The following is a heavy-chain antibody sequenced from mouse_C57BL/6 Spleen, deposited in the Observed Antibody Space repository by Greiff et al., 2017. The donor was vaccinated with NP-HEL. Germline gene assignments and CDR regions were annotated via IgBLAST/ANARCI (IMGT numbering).Heavy chain of an antibody. CDR3: ARRFSSGWAMDY. V-gene: IGHV5-9*01. D-gene: IGHD3-2*02. CDR2: ISGGGGNT. J-gene: IGHJ4*01. CDR1: GFTFSSYP. Sequence: EVHLVESGGGLVKPGGSLKLSCAASGFTFSSYPMSWVRQTPEKRLEWVATISGGGGNTYYPDSVKGRFTISRDNAKNTLYLQMSSLRSEDTALYYCARRFSSGWAMDYWGQGTSVTVSS.